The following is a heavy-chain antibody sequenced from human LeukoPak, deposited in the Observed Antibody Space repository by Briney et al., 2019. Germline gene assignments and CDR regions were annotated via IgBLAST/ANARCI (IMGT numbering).Heavy chain of an antibody. J-gene: IGHJ4*02. D-gene: IGHD3-22*01. CDR3: ARGRSAWTYYYDSSGYYLDY. CDR1: GYTFTSYD. V-gene: IGHV1-8*01. CDR2: MNPNSGNT. Sequence: GASVKVSCKASGYTFTSYDINWVRQATGQGLEWMGWMNPNSGNTGYAQKFQGRVTMTRNTSISTAYMELSSLRSEDTAVYYCARGRSAWTYYYDSSGYYLDYWGQGTLVTVSS.